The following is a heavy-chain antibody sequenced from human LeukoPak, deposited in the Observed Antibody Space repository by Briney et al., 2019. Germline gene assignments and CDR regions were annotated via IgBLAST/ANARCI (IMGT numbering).Heavy chain of an antibody. D-gene: IGHD3-10*01. CDR1: GFTFSSYA. CDR3: ARGFGSGSSIPFDY. CDR2: ISGSGGST. Sequence: GGSLRLSCAASGFTFSSYAMSWVRQAPGKGLEWVSAISGSGGSTYYADSVKGRFTISRDNAKNTLYLQMNSLRAEDTAVYYCARGFGSGSSIPFDYWGQGTLVTVSS. V-gene: IGHV3-23*01. J-gene: IGHJ4*02.